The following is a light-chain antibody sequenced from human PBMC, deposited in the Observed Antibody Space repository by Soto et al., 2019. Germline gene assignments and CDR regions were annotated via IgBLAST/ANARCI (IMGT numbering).Light chain of an antibody. V-gene: IGKV3-15*01. CDR2: GAS. Sequence: EIVMTQSPATLSVSPGERATLSCRASQSISIHLAWYQQQPGQGPRLLIYGASTRDTGTPPRFSGSGSGTEFTLTISGLQSEDFAVYYCQQYDSWPSWTFGQGTKVEIK. J-gene: IGKJ1*01. CDR1: QSISIH. CDR3: QQYDSWPSWT.